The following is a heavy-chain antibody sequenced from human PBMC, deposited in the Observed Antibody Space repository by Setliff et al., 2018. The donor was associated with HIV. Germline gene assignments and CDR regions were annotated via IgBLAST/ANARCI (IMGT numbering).Heavy chain of an antibody. V-gene: IGHV3-48*04. CDR3: ATDISYLGMDV. CDR2: ISSSSSTI. CDR1: GFTFSSYA. D-gene: IGHD3-3*02. J-gene: IGHJ6*02. Sequence: LSCAASGFTFSSYAMNWVRQAPGKGLEWVSYISSSSSTIYYADSVKGRFTISRDTSKNTVYLQMNSLRSEDTAVYYCATDISYLGMDVWGQGTTVTVSS.